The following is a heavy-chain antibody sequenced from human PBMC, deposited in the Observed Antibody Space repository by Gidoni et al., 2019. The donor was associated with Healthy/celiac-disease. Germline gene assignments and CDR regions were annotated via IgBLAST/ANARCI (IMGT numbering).Heavy chain of an antibody. CDR2: IIPIFGTA. D-gene: IGHD2-21*01. CDR1: GGTFSSYA. V-gene: IGHV1-69*06. Sequence: QVQLVQSGAEGKKPGSSVKVYGKASGGTFSSYAISWGRQAPGQGLEWMGGIIPIFGTANYAQKFQGRVTITADKSTSTAYMELSSLRSEDTAVYYCSREGHDVVILRYFDYWGQGTLVTVSS. J-gene: IGHJ4*02. CDR3: SREGHDVVILRYFDY.